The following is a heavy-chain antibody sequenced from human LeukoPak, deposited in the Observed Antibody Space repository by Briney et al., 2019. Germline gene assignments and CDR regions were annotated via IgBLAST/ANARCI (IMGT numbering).Heavy chain of an antibody. CDR2: ISYDGSSK. Sequence: GGSLRLSCAASGFTFSSYAMHCVRQAPGKGLEWVAVISYDGSSKYYADSVKGRFTISRDNSKNTLYLQMNSLRAEDTAVYYCARAPDDYGGLTFDYWGQGTLVTVSS. CDR1: GFTFSSYA. D-gene: IGHD4-23*01. J-gene: IGHJ4*02. V-gene: IGHV3-30-3*01. CDR3: ARAPDDYGGLTFDY.